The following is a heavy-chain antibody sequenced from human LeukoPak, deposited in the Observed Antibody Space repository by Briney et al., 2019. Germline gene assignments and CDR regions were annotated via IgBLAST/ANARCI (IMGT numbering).Heavy chain of an antibody. CDR2: ISTSGDYT. CDR3: AKDKGILLRYYMDV. Sequence: GGSLRLSCAASGFTFSSYGMSWVRQAPGKGLEWVSVISTSGDYTYHADSVKGGFTVSRDDSKNTLYLQMNSLTAEDTAIYYCAKDKGILLRYYMDVWGKGTTVTVSS. D-gene: IGHD2-15*01. J-gene: IGHJ6*03. CDR1: GFTFSSYG. V-gene: IGHV3-23*01.